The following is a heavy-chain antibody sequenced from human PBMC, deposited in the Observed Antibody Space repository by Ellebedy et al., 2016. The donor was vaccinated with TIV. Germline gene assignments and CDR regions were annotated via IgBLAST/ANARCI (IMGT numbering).Heavy chain of an antibody. Sequence: SQTLSLTCAIPGDSVSSNSATWNWIRQSPSRGLEWLGRTYYRSKWWDQYAVSVRSRITIDPNTSKNHFSLQLKSVTPDDTAVYYCTRGDWNGDSAFDSWGQGTLVTVSS. CDR1: GDSVSSNSAT. CDR3: TRGDWNGDSAFDS. D-gene: IGHD1-1*01. CDR2: TYYRSKWWD. J-gene: IGHJ4*02. V-gene: IGHV6-1*01.